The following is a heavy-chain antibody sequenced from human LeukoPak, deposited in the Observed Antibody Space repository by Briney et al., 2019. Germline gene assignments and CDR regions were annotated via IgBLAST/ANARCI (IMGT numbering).Heavy chain of an antibody. CDR1: GYTFTSYG. V-gene: IGHV1-18*01. J-gene: IGHJ6*02. Sequence: ASVKVSCKASGYTFTSYGISWVRQAPGQGLEWMGWISAYNGNTNYAQKLQGRVTMTTDTSTSTAYMELRSLRSDDTAVYYCARDGGVLRYFDWLEGSHYSMDVWGQGTTVTVSS. CDR2: ISAYNGNT. D-gene: IGHD3-9*01. CDR3: ARDGGVLRYFDWLEGSHYSMDV.